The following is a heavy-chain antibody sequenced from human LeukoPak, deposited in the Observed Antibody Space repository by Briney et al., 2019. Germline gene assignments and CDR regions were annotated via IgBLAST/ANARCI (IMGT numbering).Heavy chain of an antibody. CDR3: ARARRGYSYGRFDY. CDR1: GGSFSGYY. J-gene: IGHJ4*02. Sequence: PSETLSHTCAVYGGSFSGYYWSWIRQPPGKGLEWIGEINHSGSTNYNPSLKSRVTISVDTSKNQFSLKLSSVTAADTAVYYCARARRGYSYGRFDYWGQGTLVTVSS. CDR2: INHSGST. V-gene: IGHV4-34*01. D-gene: IGHD5-18*01.